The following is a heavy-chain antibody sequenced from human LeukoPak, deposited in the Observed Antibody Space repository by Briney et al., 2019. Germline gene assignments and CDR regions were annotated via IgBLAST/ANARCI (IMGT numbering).Heavy chain of an antibody. J-gene: IGHJ6*03. V-gene: IGHV1-24*01. CDR1: GYTLTELS. CDR2: FDPEDGET. CDR3: ATLVGGVAAAGRWITPGDYYYMDV. D-gene: IGHD6-13*01. Sequence: ASVKVSCKVSGYTLTELSMHWVRQAPGKGLEWMGGFDPEDGETIYAQKFQGRVTMTEDTSTDTAYMELSSLRSEDTAVYYCATLVGGVAAAGRWITPGDYYYMDVWGKGTTVTVSS.